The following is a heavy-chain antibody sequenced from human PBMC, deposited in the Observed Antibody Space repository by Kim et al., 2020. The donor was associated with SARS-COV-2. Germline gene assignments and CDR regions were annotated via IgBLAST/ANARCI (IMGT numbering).Heavy chain of an antibody. J-gene: IGHJ4*02. Sequence: YAQKFQGRVTITADESTSTAYMELSSLRSEDTAVYYCARGLRRVQLWLGYWGQGTLVTVSS. CDR3: ARGLRRVQLWLGY. D-gene: IGHD5-18*01. V-gene: IGHV1-69*01.